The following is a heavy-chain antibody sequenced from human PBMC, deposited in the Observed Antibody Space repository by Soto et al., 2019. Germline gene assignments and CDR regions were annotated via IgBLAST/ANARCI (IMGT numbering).Heavy chain of an antibody. CDR3: ARDRGVAPPVAGNTHYYYYMDV. CDR1: RYSFTNYG. V-gene: IGHV1-18*01. Sequence: QDQLVQSGAEVKKPGASVTVSCQASRYSFTNYGITWVRQAPGQGLEWMGWISGFNGNTHYAQKLQGRVTMTTDAATSTAYMELRSLRSDDTAVYYCARDRGVAPPVAGNTHYYYYMDVWGKGTTVTVSS. D-gene: IGHD6-19*01. CDR2: ISGFNGNT. J-gene: IGHJ6*03.